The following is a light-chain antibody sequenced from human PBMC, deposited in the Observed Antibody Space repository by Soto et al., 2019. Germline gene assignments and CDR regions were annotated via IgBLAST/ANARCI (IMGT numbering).Light chain of an antibody. CDR2: AAS. V-gene: IGKV1-39*01. CDR3: QQSYMDPIT. Sequence: DIQMTQSPSSLSASVGDRVTITCRASQDIRNDFGWYQYKPGKAPKRLIYAASSLQSGVPSRFSGSGGGTDFTLSISSVQPEDFATYFCQQSYMDPITFGQGTQLEI. CDR1: QDIRND. J-gene: IGKJ5*01.